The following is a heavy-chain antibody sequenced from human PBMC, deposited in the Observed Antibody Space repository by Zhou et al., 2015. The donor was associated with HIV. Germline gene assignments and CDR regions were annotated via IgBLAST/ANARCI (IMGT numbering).Heavy chain of an antibody. D-gene: IGHD2-2*01. CDR2: IIPIFGTA. CDR1: GGTFSSYA. V-gene: IGHV1-69*01. CDR3: ARLGPDGPAARIYYYYYMDV. J-gene: IGHJ6*03. Sequence: QVQLVQSGAEVKKPGSSVKVSCKASGGTFSSYAISWVRQAPGQGLEWMGGIIPIFGTANYAQKFQGRVTITADESTSTAYMELSSLRSEDTAVYYCARLGPDGPAARIYYYYYMDVWGKGTTVTVSS.